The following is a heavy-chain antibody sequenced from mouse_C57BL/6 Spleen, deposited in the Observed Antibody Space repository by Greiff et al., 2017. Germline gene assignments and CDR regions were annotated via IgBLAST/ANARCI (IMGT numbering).Heavy chain of an antibody. Sequence: QVQLQQPGAELVKPGASVKMSCKASGYTFTSYWITWVKQRPGQGLEWIGDIYPGSGSTNYNEKFKSKATLTVDTSSSTAYMQLSSLTSEDSAVYYCARREVTGTRAMDYWGQGTSVTVSS. V-gene: IGHV1-55*01. CDR3: ARREVTGTRAMDY. CDR2: IYPGSGST. J-gene: IGHJ4*01. CDR1: GYTFTSYW. D-gene: IGHD4-1*01.